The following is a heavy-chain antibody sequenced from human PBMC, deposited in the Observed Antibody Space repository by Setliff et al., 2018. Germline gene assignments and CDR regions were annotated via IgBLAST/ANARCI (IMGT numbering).Heavy chain of an antibody. CDR2: SNVGNDNT. CDR1: GYTFTNYA. Sequence: ASVKVSCKASGYTFTNYAMHWVRQAPGQRLEWMGWSNVGNDNTKYSQKFQGRVTITRDTSASTVYMELRSLRSEDTAVYYCAKPQVELRWGFESWGQGTLVTVSS. D-gene: IGHD1-7*01. V-gene: IGHV1-3*01. CDR3: AKPQVELRWGFES. J-gene: IGHJ4*02.